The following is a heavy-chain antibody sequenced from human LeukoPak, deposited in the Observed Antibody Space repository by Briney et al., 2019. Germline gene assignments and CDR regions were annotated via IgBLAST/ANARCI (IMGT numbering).Heavy chain of an antibody. Sequence: GGPLSLSFEASEFTFSSYWRTWSRQAPGKGLEWVANIKQDGSERYYVDSVKGRFTISRDNGKNSLYLQMNSLRAEDTAVYYCANSHFWSGFYGGQGTLVTVSS. D-gene: IGHD3-3*01. V-gene: IGHV3-7*03. CDR3: ANSHFWSGFY. CDR1: EFTFSSYW. CDR2: IKQDGSER. J-gene: IGHJ4*02.